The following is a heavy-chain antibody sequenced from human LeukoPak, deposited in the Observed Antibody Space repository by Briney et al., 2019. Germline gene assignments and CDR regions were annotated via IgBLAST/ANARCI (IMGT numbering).Heavy chain of an antibody. Sequence: PGGSLRLSCAASGFTFSRYAMSWVRQAPGKGLEWVSGISGAGGSTYYADSVKGRFTISRDNSKNTLYLQMNSLRAEDTAVYYCARDRFRLYFDYWGQGTLVTVSS. CDR3: ARDRFRLYFDY. CDR1: GFTFSRYA. J-gene: IGHJ4*02. D-gene: IGHD5-12*01. CDR2: ISGAGGST. V-gene: IGHV3-23*01.